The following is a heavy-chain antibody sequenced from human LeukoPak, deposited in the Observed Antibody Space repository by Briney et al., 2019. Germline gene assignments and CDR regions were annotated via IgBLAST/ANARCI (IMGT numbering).Heavy chain of an antibody. CDR3: ASVAMKAYYYYYMDV. D-gene: IGHD5-12*01. V-gene: IGHV3-48*01. J-gene: IGHJ6*03. CDR1: GFTFSSYS. Sequence: GGSLRLSCAASGFTFSSYSMNWVRQAPGKGLEWVSYISSSSTIYYADSVKGRFTISRDNAKNSLYLQMNSLRAEDTAVYYCASVAMKAYYYYYMDVWGKGTTVTVSS. CDR2: ISSSSTI.